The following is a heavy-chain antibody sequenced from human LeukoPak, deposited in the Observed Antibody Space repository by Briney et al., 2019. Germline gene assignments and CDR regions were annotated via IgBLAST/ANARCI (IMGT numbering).Heavy chain of an antibody. CDR2: INYSGGST. CDR1: GFTFSNYA. Sequence: GGSLRLSCAASGFTFSNYAMSLVRQAPGKGLEWVSVINYSGGSTYYADSVTGRFSISRDNSKNTLYLQMNSLRAEDTAVYYCAKDLSAMDHFDYWGKGTLVTVSS. J-gene: IGHJ4*02. D-gene: IGHD5-18*01. CDR3: AKDLSAMDHFDY. V-gene: IGHV3-23*01.